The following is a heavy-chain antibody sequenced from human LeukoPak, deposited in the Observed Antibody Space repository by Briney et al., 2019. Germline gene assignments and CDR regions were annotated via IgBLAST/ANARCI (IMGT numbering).Heavy chain of an antibody. D-gene: IGHD3-22*01. Sequence: ASVKVSCKVSGYTLTELSRHWVRQAPGKGLEWMGGFDPEDGETIYAQKFQGRVTMTEDTSTDTAYMELSSLRSEDTAVYYCATDYYDSSGYLNWFDPWGQGTLVTVSS. CDR1: GYTLTELS. CDR2: FDPEDGET. CDR3: ATDYYDSSGYLNWFDP. V-gene: IGHV1-24*01. J-gene: IGHJ5*02.